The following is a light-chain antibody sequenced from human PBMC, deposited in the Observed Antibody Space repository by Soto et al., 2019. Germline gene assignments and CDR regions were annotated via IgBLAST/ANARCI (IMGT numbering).Light chain of an antibody. V-gene: IGLV1-44*01. CDR1: RSNIGSNT. J-gene: IGLJ3*02. CDR2: SNN. CDR3: AAWDDSLNGLV. Sequence: QSVLTQPPSASGTPGQRVTISCFGSRSNIGSNTVNWYQQLPGTAPKLVIYSNNQRPSGVPDRFSGSKSGTSASLAIGGLQSEDEADYYCAAWDDSLNGLVFGGGTKLTVL.